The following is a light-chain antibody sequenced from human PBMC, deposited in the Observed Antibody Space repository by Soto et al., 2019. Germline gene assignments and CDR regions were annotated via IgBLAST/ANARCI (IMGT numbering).Light chain of an antibody. CDR3: QQYNNWPRAT. CDR2: GAS. CDR1: QSVNSN. J-gene: IGKJ4*01. Sequence: EIVMTQSPATLSVSPGERATLSCRASQSVNSNLAWYQQKPGQAPRLLIYGASTRATGIPARFDGSGSGTEFTLTISSLQSEDFGVYYCQQYNNWPRATFGGGTKVEIK. V-gene: IGKV3D-15*01.